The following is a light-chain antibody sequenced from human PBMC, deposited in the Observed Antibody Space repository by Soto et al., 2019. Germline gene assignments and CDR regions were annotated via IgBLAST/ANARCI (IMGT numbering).Light chain of an antibody. CDR1: NNDVGGYKG. CDR2: EVS. V-gene: IGLV2-18*02. CDR3: FSYTRRDTYV. J-gene: IGLJ1*01. Sequence: QSALTQAPSVAGSPGQSVTISCTGTNNDVGGYKGVSWYQQSPGTAPKLIIYEVSNRPSGVPGRFSGPKSGNTASLTISGLQAEDEADYYCFSYTRRDTYVFGPGTKLTVL.